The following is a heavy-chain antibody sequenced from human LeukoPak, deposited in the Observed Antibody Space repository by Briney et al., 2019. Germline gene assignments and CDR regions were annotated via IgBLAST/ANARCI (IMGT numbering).Heavy chain of an antibody. V-gene: IGHV1-2*02. CDR1: GYTFTSYG. CDR2: INPNSGGT. D-gene: IGHD2-15*01. Sequence: ASLKVSCKASGYTFTSYGISWVRQAPGQGLEWMGWINPNSGGTNYAQKFQGRVTMTRDTSISTAYMELSSLTSDDTAVYYCAREGLGGLLSNYWGQGTLVTVSS. CDR3: AREGLGGLLSNY. J-gene: IGHJ4*02.